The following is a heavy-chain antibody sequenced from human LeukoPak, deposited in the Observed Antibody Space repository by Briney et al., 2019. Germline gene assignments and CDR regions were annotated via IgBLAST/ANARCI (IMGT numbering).Heavy chain of an antibody. Sequence: GGSLRLSCTASGFTFSSYWMSWVRQAPGKGPEWVANIKQDGGDKYYVDSVKGRFTISRDNAKNSLYLQMNSLRAEDTAMYYCVRDLDYWGQGTLVTVSS. V-gene: IGHV3-7*03. J-gene: IGHJ4*02. CDR2: IKQDGGDK. CDR3: VRDLDY. CDR1: GFTFSSYW.